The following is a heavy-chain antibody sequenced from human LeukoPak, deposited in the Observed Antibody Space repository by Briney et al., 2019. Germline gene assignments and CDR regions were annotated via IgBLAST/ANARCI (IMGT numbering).Heavy chain of an antibody. V-gene: IGHV3-20*04. Sequence: GGSLRLSCAASGFTFSSYAMSWVRQAPGKGLEWVSGINWNGGSTGYADSVKGRFTISRDNAKNSLYLQMNSLRAEDTALYYCARDPDTAMVRGDYWGQGTLVTVSS. CDR3: ARDPDTAMVRGDY. CDR1: GFTFSSYA. CDR2: INWNGGST. J-gene: IGHJ4*02. D-gene: IGHD5-18*01.